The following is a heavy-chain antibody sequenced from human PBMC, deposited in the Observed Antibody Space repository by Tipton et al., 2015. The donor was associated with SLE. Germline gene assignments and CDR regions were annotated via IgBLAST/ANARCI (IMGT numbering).Heavy chain of an antibody. CDR3: ARNDGMDV. CDR2: IYTSGST. V-gene: IGHV4-61*02. CDR1: GGSISSSSYY. J-gene: IGHJ6*02. Sequence: TLSLTCTVSGGSISSSSYYWSWIRQPAGKGLEWIGRIYTSGSTNYNPSLKSRVTMSVDTSKNQFSLKLSSVTAADTAVYYCARNDGMDVWGQGTTVTVSS.